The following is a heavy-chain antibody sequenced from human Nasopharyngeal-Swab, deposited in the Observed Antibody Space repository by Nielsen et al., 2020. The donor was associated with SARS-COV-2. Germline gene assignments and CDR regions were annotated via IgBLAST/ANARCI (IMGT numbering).Heavy chain of an antibody. CDR1: GGSFSGYY. CDR3: AREYSSSSALLDY. D-gene: IGHD6-6*01. CDR2: INHSGST. V-gene: IGHV4-34*01. Sequence: SQTLSLTGAVYGGSFSGYYWSWIRQPPGKGLEWIGEINHSGSTNYNPSLKSRVTISVDTSKNQFSLKLSSVTAADTAVYYCAREYSSSSALLDYWGQGTLVTVSS. J-gene: IGHJ4*02.